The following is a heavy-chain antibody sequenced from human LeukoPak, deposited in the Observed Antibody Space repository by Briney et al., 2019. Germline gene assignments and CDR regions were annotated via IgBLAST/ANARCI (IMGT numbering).Heavy chain of an antibody. CDR2: IYYTGST. V-gene: IGHV4-61*01. D-gene: IGHD3-3*01. CDR3: ARSGYGAGGY. CDR1: GGSISSSSYY. J-gene: IGHJ4*02. Sequence: SETLSLTCTVSGGSISSSSYYWSWIRQPPGKGLEWIGYIYYTGSTNYNPSLKSRVTMSVGTSKNQFSLKLTSVTAADTAVYYCARSGYGAGGYWGQGTLVTVSS.